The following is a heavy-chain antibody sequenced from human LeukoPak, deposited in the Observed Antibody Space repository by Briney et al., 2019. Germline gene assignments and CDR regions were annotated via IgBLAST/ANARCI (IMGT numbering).Heavy chain of an antibody. J-gene: IGHJ4*02. CDR2: INHSGST. Sequence: SETLSLTCAVYGGSFSGYYWSWIRQPPGKGLEWIGEINHSGSTNYNPSLKSRVTISVDTSKNQFSLKLSSVTAADTAVYYCAKITLVAATPFDYWGQGTLVTVSS. V-gene: IGHV4-34*01. CDR1: GGSFSGYY. CDR3: AKITLVAATPFDY. D-gene: IGHD2-15*01.